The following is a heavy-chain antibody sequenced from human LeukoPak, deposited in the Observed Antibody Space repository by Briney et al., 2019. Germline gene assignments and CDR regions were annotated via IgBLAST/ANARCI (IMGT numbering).Heavy chain of an antibody. Sequence: GGSLRLSCAASGFTFSSYAMNWVRQAPGRGLEWVSYISSSSFKIGYADSVKGRFTISRDNSKNSLYLQMDSLRVEDTAVYYCVRDPSYGSSWYYYMDVWGKGTTVTVSS. CDR2: ISSSSFKI. CDR3: VRDPSYGSSWYYYMDV. D-gene: IGHD6-13*01. CDR1: GFTFSSYA. J-gene: IGHJ6*03. V-gene: IGHV3-48*04.